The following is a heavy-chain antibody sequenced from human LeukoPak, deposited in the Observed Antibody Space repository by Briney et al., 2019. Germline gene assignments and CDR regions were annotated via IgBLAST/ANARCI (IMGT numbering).Heavy chain of an antibody. Sequence: SETLSLTCTVSGGSISSSSYYWGWIRQPPGKGLEWIGSIYYSGSTYYNPSLKGRVTISADMSKNQFSLKLSSVTAADTAVYYCARYSSRRDSYYFDSWGQGTLVTVSS. CDR2: IYYSGST. V-gene: IGHV4-39*01. CDR1: GGSISSSSYY. D-gene: IGHD2-2*01. CDR3: ARYSSRRDSYYFDS. J-gene: IGHJ4*02.